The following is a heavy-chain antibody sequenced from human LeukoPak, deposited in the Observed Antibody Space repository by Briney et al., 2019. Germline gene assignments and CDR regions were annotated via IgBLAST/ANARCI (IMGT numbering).Heavy chain of an antibody. V-gene: IGHV1-2*02. D-gene: IGHD2-2*01. CDR2: INPNSGGT. CDR3: ARSAIGKDIVVVPAARADFDY. CDR1: GYTFTGYY. Sequence: GASVKVSCKASGYTFTGYYMHWVRQAPGQGLEWMGWINPNSGGTNYAQKFQGRVTMTRDTSISTAYMELSSLRSEDTAVYYCARSAIGKDIVVVPAARADFDYWGQGTLVTVSS. J-gene: IGHJ4*02.